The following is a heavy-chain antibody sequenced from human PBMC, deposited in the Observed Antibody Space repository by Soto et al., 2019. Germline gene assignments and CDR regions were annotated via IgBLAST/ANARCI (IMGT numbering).Heavy chain of an antibody. J-gene: IGHJ6*03. CDR3: AKGTRDYYYYYYYMDV. CDR1: GFTFSSYA. D-gene: IGHD4-17*01. CDR2: ISGSGGST. Sequence: GGSLRLSCAASGFTFSSYAMSWVRQAPGKGLEWVSAISGSGGSTYYADSVKGRFTISRDNSKNTLYLQMSSLRAEDTAVYYCAKGTRDYYYYYYYMDVWGKGTTVTVSS. V-gene: IGHV3-23*01.